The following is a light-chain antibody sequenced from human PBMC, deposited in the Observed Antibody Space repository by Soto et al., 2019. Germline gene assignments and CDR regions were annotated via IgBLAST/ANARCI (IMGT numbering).Light chain of an antibody. CDR1: GSDVGGYNY. CDR3: CSFISINTWV. CDR2: EVG. Sequence: QSALTQPASVSGSPGQSITISCTGTGSDVGGYNYVSWYQQHPGQAPKLMIYEVGNRPSGVSDRFSASKSGNTASLTISGLQPEDEADYYCCSFISINTWVFGGGTQLTVL. V-gene: IGLV2-14*01. J-gene: IGLJ3*02.